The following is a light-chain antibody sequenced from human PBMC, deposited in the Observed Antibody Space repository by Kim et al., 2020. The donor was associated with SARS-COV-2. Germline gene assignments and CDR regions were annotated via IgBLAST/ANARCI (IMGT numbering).Light chain of an antibody. CDR3: QQSYRTRWT. Sequence: DIQMTQSPSSLSASVGDRVTITCRASQSITTYLNWYQQKPGKAPKVLIYAASTLHSGVPARFSGGGSGTHFTLTISNLQPEDFATYYCQQSYRTRWTFGQGTKVDIK. V-gene: IGKV1-39*01. CDR2: AAS. J-gene: IGKJ1*01. CDR1: QSITTY.